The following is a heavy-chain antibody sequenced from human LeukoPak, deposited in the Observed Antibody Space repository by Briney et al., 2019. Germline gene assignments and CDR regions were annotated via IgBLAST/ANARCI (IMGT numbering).Heavy chain of an antibody. CDR1: GFTFKNYR. D-gene: IGHD6-19*01. J-gene: IGHJ4*02. V-gene: IGHV3-7*03. CDR2: IKQDGSEE. Sequence: GGSLRLSCAVSGFTFKNYRMNWVRQAPGKGLEWVANIKQDGSEEYYVDSVKGRFTISRDNAKNSLYLQMNSLRAEDTAVYYCARGRQWLTKEYFDYWGQGTLVTVSS. CDR3: ARGRQWLTKEYFDY.